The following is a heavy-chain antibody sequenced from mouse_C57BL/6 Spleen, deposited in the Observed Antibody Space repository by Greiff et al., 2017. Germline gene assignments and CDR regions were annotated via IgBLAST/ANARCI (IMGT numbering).Heavy chain of an antibody. J-gene: IGHJ1*03. CDR1: GYTFTSYW. V-gene: IGHV1-5*01. CDR2: IDPGNSDT. Sequence: VQLQQSGTVLARPGASVKMSCKTSGYTFTSYWMNWVKQRHGQGLEWIGAIDPGNSDTSYNQKVKGKAKLTAVTSASTAYMELSSLTNEASAVYYCTRSGYYCSGGYFDVWGTGTTVTVSS. D-gene: IGHD1-1*01. CDR3: TRSGYYCSGGYFDV.